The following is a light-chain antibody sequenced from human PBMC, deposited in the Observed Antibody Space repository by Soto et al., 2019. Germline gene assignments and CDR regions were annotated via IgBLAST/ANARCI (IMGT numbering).Light chain of an antibody. CDR2: EVS. V-gene: IGLV2-14*01. J-gene: IGLJ2*01. Sequence: QSALTQPASVSGSPGQSITISCTGTSSDVGGSNFVSWYQQHPGKVPKLMIYEVSNRPSGVSNRFSGSKSGNTASLTISGLQADDEADYYCSSSSSTSTIFGGGTKLTVL. CDR1: SSDVGGSNF. CDR3: SSSSSTSTI.